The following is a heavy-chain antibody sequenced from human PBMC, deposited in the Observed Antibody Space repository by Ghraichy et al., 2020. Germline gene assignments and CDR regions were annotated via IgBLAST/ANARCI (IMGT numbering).Heavy chain of an antibody. Sequence: SETLSLTCTVSGGSISSSSYYWGWIRQPQGKGLEWIGSIHYSGSTYYNPSLKSRVNISVDTSKNQFSLKLSSVTAADTAVYYCARQYGSPFDDWGQGTLVTVSS. CDR3: ARQYGSPFDD. V-gene: IGHV4-39*01. CDR1: GGSISSSSYY. J-gene: IGHJ4*02. CDR2: IHYSGST. D-gene: IGHD4-17*01.